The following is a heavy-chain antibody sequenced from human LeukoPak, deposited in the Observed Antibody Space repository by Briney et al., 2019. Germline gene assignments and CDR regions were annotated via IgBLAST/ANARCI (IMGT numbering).Heavy chain of an antibody. J-gene: IGHJ6*02. CDR1: GGTFSSYA. Sequence: SVTVSCKASGGTFSSYAISWVRQAPGQGLEWMGGIIPIFGTANYAQKFQGRVTITADEPTSTAYMELSSLRSEDTAVYYCARATEDSYYYYGMDVWGQGTTVTVSS. CDR2: IIPIFGTA. V-gene: IGHV1-69*01. CDR3: ARATEDSYYYYGMDV. D-gene: IGHD3/OR15-3a*01.